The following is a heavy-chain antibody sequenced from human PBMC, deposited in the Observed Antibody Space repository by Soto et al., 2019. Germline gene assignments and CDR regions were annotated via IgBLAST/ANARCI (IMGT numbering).Heavy chain of an antibody. CDR2: ISGSGGST. D-gene: IGHD6-13*01. Sequence: PGGSLRLSCAASGFTFSSYAMSWVRQAPGKGLEWVSAISGSGGSTYYADSVKGRFTISRGNSKNTLYLQMNSLRAEDTAVYYCAKGSVSSSWYLYSDAFDIWGQGTMVTVSS. J-gene: IGHJ3*02. CDR3: AKGSVSSSWYLYSDAFDI. V-gene: IGHV3-23*01. CDR1: GFTFSSYA.